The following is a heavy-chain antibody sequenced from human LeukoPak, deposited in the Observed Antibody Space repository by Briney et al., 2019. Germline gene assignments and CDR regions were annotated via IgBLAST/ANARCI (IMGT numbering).Heavy chain of an antibody. D-gene: IGHD3-3*01. J-gene: IGHJ6*03. CDR1: GGTFSSYA. V-gene: IGHV1-69*13. CDR3: ARGHTYYDFWSGYYTYYYYYMDV. Sequence: ASAKVSCKASGGTFSSYAISWVRQAPGQGLEWMGGIIPIFGTANYAQKFQGRVTITADESTSTAYMELSSLRSEDTAVYYCARGHTYYDFWSGYYTYYYYYMDVWGKGTTVTVSS. CDR2: IIPIFGTA.